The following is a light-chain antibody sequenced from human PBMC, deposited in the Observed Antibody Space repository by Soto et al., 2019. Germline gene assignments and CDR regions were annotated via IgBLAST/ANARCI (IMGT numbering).Light chain of an antibody. V-gene: IGKV3-11*01. Sequence: EIVLTQSPATLSLSPGERATLSCRASQRVSSLLAWYQQKPGPAPRLLIYDASNRATGIPARFSGSGSGTDYTLTISSHEPEDFAVYYCQHRFNLPFTFAPGTNVDIK. J-gene: IGKJ3*01. CDR1: QRVSSL. CDR3: QHRFNLPFT. CDR2: DAS.